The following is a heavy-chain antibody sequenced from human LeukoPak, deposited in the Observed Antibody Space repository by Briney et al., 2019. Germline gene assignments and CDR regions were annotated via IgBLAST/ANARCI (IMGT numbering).Heavy chain of an antibody. D-gene: IGHD2-21*02. Sequence: ASVKVSCKASGYTFTSYYMHWVRQAPGQGLEWMGIINPSGGSTSYAQKFQGRVTMTRDMSTSTVYMELSSLRSEGTAVYYCARGGCGGDCYTNAFDIWGQGTMVTVSS. CDR2: INPSGGST. CDR3: ARGGCGGDCYTNAFDI. J-gene: IGHJ3*02. V-gene: IGHV1-46*01. CDR1: GYTFTSYY.